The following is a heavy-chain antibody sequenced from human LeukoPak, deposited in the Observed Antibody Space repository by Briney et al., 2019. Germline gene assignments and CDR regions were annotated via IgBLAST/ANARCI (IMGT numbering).Heavy chain of an antibody. CDR2: INPGGGST. J-gene: IGHJ4*02. CDR3: ARDRRISMVRGGVDY. Sequence: ASVKVSCKASGYTFASYYMHWVRQAPGQGLEWMGIINPGGGSTIYAQKFQGRVTMSRDTSTSTVYMELSSLRSEDTAVYYCARDRRISMVRGGVDYWGQGTLVTVSS. CDR1: GYTFASYY. V-gene: IGHV1-46*01. D-gene: IGHD3-10*01.